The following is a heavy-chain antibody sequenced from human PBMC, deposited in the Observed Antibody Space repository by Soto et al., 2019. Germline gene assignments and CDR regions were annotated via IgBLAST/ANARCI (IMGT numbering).Heavy chain of an antibody. CDR2: IIPIFGTA. CDR1: GGTFISYA. CDR3: ARAHAYCSSTSCNIYYYYYGMDV. D-gene: IGHD2-2*01. J-gene: IGHJ6*02. V-gene: IGHV1-69*13. Sequence: GXSVKVSFKASGGTFISYAISWVRQAPGQGLEWTGGIIPIFGTANYAQKFQGRVTITADESTNTAYMELSSLRSEDTAVYYCARAHAYCSSTSCNIYYYYYGMDVWGQGTTVTVSS.